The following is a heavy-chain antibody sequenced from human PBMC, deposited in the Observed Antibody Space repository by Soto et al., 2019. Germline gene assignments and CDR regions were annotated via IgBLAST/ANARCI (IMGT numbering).Heavy chain of an antibody. D-gene: IGHD5-12*01. CDR2: IYYSGST. CDR1: VGSISSYY. CDR3: ASMANDAFDI. V-gene: IGHV4-59*01. Sequence: SETLSLTCTVSVGSISSYYWIWIRQPPGKGLEWIGYIYYSGSTNYNPSLKSRVTISVDTSKNQFSLKLSSVTAADTAVYYCASMANDAFDIWGQGTMVTVSS. J-gene: IGHJ3*02.